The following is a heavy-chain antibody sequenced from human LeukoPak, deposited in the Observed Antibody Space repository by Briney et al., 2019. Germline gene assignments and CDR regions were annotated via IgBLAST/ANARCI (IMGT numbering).Heavy chain of an antibody. CDR1: GFTSSSYS. J-gene: IGHJ5*02. V-gene: IGHV3-48*01. Sequence: PGGSLRLSCAASGFTSSSYSMNWVRQAPGKGLEWVSYISSSSSTIYYADSVKGRFTISRDNAKNSLYLQMNSLRAEDTAVYYCARDYSSSSYNWFDPWGQGTLVTVSS. CDR3: ARDYSSSSYNWFDP. CDR2: ISSSSSTI. D-gene: IGHD6-13*01.